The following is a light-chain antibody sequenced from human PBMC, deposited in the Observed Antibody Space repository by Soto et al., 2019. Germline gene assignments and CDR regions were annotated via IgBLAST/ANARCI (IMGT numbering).Light chain of an antibody. Sequence: GTVSLSPGERATLSCRASQSVSSSYLAWYQQKPGQAPRLLIYGASSRATGIPDRFSGSGSGTDFTLTISRLEPEDFAVYYCQQYGVSPTSCGVTKLDI. CDR3: QQYGVSPT. CDR2: GAS. V-gene: IGKV3-20*01. CDR1: QSVSSSY. J-gene: IGKJ4*01.